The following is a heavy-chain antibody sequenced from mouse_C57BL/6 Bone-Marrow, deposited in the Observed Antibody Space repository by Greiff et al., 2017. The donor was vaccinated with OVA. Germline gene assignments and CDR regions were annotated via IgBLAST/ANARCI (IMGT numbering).Heavy chain of an antibody. J-gene: IGHJ3*01. CDR2: IDPSDSYT. CDR3: ARVGYYGGVFAY. D-gene: IGHD1-1*01. V-gene: IGHV1-59*01. Sequence: QVQLKQPGAELVRPGTSVKLSCKASGYTFTSYWMHWVKQRPGQGLEWIGVIDPSDSYTNYNQKFKGKATLTVDTSSSTAYMQLSSLTSEDSAVYYCARVGYYGGVFAYWGQGTLVTVSA. CDR1: GYTFTSYW.